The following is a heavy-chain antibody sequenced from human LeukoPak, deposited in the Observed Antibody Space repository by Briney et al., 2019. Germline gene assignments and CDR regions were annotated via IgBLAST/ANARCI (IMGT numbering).Heavy chain of an antibody. CDR2: IYYSGST. CDR1: GGSISSYY. CDR3: ARQYGSSWIDY. D-gene: IGHD6-13*01. V-gene: IGHV4-59*08. J-gene: IGHJ4*02. Sequence: SETLSLTCTVSGGSISSYYWSWIRQPPGKGLEWIGYIYYSGSTNYNPSLKSRVTISVDTSKNRFSLKLSSVTAADTAVYYCARQYGSSWIDYWGQGTRVSVSS.